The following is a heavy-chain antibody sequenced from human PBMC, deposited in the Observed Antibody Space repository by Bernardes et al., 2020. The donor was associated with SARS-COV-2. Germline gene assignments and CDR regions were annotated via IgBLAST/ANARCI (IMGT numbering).Heavy chain of an antibody. CDR3: ARDPTVIAAAGIDGFDY. D-gene: IGHD6-13*01. J-gene: IGHJ4*02. V-gene: IGHV4-39*02. CDR2: IYYSGST. CDR1: GGSISSISYY. Sequence: SETLSLTCTVSGGSISSISYYWGWILQPPGKGLEWIGSIYYSGSTYYNPSLKSRVTISVDTSKNQFSLKLSSVTAADTAVYYCARDPTVIAAAGIDGFDYWGQGTLVTVSS.